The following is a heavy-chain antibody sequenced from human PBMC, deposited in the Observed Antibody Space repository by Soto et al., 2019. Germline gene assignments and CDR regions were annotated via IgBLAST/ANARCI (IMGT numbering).Heavy chain of an antibody. V-gene: IGHV4-34*01. Sequence: SETLSLTCAVYGGTLSGYYWTWIRQSPGKGLEWIGEINHAGDTTYNPSLQSRVTISRDTSKNQFSLNLRSVTAADTAVYYCARLIFRTEGGSYVPGYFQHWGQGTLVTVSS. CDR2: INHAGDT. CDR1: GGTLSGYY. D-gene: IGHD1-26*01. CDR3: ARLIFRTEGGSYVPGYFQH. J-gene: IGHJ1*01.